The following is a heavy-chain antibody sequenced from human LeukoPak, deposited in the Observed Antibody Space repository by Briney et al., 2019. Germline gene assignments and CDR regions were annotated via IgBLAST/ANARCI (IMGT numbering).Heavy chain of an antibody. CDR2: ISDSGGRT. J-gene: IGHJ4*02. CDR1: GITLSNYG. CDR3: AKRGVVIRVILVGFHKEAYYFDS. D-gene: IGHD3-22*01. Sequence: PTGGSLRLSCAVSGITLSNYGMSWVRQAPGKGLEWVAGISDSGGRTNYADSVKGRFTISRDNPKNTLYPQMNSLRADDTAVYFCAKRGVVIRVILVGFHKEAYYFDSWGQGALVTVSS. V-gene: IGHV3-23*01.